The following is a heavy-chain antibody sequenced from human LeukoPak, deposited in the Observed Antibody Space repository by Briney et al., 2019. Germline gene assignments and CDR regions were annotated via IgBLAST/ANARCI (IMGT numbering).Heavy chain of an antibody. CDR2: ISAYNGRT. CDR3: ARTPHTDHGDYASTDY. D-gene: IGHD4-17*01. J-gene: IGHJ4*02. CDR1: GYTITSYG. V-gene: IGHV1-18*01. Sequence: ASVKVSCKASGYTITSYGISWVRQAPGQGLEWMGWISAYNGRTYYAQNLQGRVTMTTDTATSTAYMELRSLRSDDTAVYYCARTPHTDHGDYASTDYWGQGTLVTVSS.